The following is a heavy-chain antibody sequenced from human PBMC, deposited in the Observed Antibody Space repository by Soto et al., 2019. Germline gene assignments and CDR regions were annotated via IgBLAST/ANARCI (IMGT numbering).Heavy chain of an antibody. CDR2: IRSKANSYAT. Sequence: GGSLRLSCEVSGFTFGDHYVDWVRQASGKGLEWVGRIRSKANSYATAYAASVKGRFTISRDDSKNTAYLQMNSLKTEDTAVYYCTTRVVLDYWGQGTLVTVSS. V-gene: IGHV3-73*01. CDR3: TTRVVLDY. D-gene: IGHD2-2*01. CDR1: GFTFGDHY. J-gene: IGHJ4*02.